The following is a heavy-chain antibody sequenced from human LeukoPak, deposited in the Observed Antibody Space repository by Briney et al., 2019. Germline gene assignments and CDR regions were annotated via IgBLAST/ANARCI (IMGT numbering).Heavy chain of an antibody. CDR1: GFTFSSYS. D-gene: IGHD5-18*01. CDR2: ISSSSTSM. V-gene: IGHV3-21*01. CDR3: SRERGYGYGYSAY. J-gene: IGHJ4*02. Sequence: PGGSLRLSCAASGFTFSSYSMNWVRQAPGKGLEWVSSISSSSTSMYYADSVKGRFTISRDNAKNSLYLQMNSLRAEDTAVYYCSRERGYGYGYSAYWGQGTLVTVSS.